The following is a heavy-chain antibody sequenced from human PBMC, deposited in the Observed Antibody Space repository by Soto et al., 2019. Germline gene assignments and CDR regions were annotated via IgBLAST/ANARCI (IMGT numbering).Heavy chain of an antibody. CDR3: AREHLVVIPAPMGRYYYAMYV. D-gene: IGHD2-2*01. CDR2: ISAYNGNT. Sequence: ASVKVSWKASGDSFTSYGISWVRQAPGQGLEWMGWISAYNGNTNYAQKLQGRVTMTTDTSTSTAYMELRSLRSDDTAVYYCAREHLVVIPAPMGRYYYAMYVWGQ. V-gene: IGHV1-18*01. J-gene: IGHJ6*02. CDR1: GDSFTSYG.